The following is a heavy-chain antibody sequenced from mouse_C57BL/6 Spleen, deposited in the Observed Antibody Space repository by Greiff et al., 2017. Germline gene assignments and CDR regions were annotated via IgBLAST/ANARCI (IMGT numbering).Heavy chain of an antibody. D-gene: IGHD1-1*01. CDR2: INPNNGGT. CDR3: APSYYYGLWYFDV. V-gene: IGHV1-26*01. CDR1: GYTFTDYY. J-gene: IGHJ1*03. Sequence: EVQLQQSGPELVKPGASVKISCKASGYTFTDYYMNWVKQSHGKSLEWIGDINPNNGGTSYNQKFKGKATLTVDKSSSTAYMELRSLTSEDSAVYYCAPSYYYGLWYFDVWGTGTTVTVSS.